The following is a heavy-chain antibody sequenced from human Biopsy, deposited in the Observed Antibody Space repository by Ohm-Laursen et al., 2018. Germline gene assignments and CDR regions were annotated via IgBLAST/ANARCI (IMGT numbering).Heavy chain of an antibody. CDR1: GFTFSSYA. CDR3: ALAAAQTVTHFDY. V-gene: IGHV3-23*01. D-gene: IGHD4-17*01. Sequence: GSLGLSCTASGFTFSSYAMTWFRQAPGKGLEWVSTISGNSDIIYDTDSVKGRFTISRDNSKNTLYLQMNSLRADDTAVYYCALAAAQTVTHFDYWGQGTLVTVSS. J-gene: IGHJ4*02. CDR2: ISGNSDII.